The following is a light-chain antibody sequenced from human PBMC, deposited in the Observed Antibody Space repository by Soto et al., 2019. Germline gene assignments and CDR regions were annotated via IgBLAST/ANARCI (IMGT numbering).Light chain of an antibody. CDR3: QQRSIWPLT. CDR2: DAS. Sequence: IVLTQSPATLSLSHGERATLSCRASQSINTYLAWYQQKPGQAPRLLIYDASNRATGIPARFSGSGSGTDFTLTISSLEPEDFAVYYCQQRSIWPLTFGQGTRLEIK. J-gene: IGKJ5*01. CDR1: QSINTY. V-gene: IGKV3-11*01.